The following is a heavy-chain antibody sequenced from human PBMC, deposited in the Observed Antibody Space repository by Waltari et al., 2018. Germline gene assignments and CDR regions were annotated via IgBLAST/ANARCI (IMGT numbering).Heavy chain of an antibody. J-gene: IGHJ4*02. D-gene: IGHD4-17*01. Sequence: QIQVEQSGPEVKNLGTSVRVSCKTSGFTFSNSAVQWVRQAPGQRLEWIGWIVVGRGDTKYAQHFQGRITISTDMSTSTAYMDLSSLKSEDTAVDYCAAEDYGDGTCCSFDYWGQGTLVTVSS. CDR1: GFTFSNSA. V-gene: IGHV1-58*01. CDR2: IVVGRGDT. CDR3: AAEDYGDGTCCSFDY.